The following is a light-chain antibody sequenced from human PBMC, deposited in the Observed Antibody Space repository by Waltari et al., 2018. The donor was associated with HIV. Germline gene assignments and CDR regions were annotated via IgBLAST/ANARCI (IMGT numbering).Light chain of an antibody. CDR1: SSDVGRYNL. J-gene: IGLJ2*01. Sequence: QSALTQPASVSGSPGQSITISCTGTSSDVGRYNLVSWYQQHPGKAPKLMIYEVSKRPSVVSNRFSGSKSGNTASLTISGLQAEDEADYYCCSYAGTLFGGGTKLTVL. V-gene: IGLV2-23*02. CDR3: CSYAGTL. CDR2: EVS.